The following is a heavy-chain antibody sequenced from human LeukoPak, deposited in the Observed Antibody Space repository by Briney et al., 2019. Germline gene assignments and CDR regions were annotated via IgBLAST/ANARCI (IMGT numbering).Heavy chain of an antibody. J-gene: IGHJ4*02. CDR1: GDSISNHTSY. CDR3: ARRPLSYGLDY. V-gene: IGHV4-61*02. D-gene: IGHD3-10*01. Sequence: SETLSLTCAVSGDSISNHTSYWTWIRQPAGKGLEWIGRIYASTSTSYNPSLKSRVTISVDTSKNAFSLKLTSVTAADTAVYYCARRPLSYGLDYWGQGTLVTVSS. CDR2: IYASTST.